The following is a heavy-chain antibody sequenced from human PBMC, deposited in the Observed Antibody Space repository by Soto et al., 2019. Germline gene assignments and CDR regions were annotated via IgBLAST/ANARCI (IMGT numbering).Heavy chain of an antibody. V-gene: IGHV3-23*01. J-gene: IGHJ6*02. CDR2: ISGSEDNI. CDR1: GFPFSNYY. D-gene: IGHD3-10*01. CDR3: AKHLHWFAMDV. Sequence: EVQLLESGGGLVQPGGSLRLSCVASGFPFSNYYMDWVRQAPGKGLEWVAVISGSEDNIHYADSVKGRFTISRDNSMNTLYLQMNSLRADDTAIYYCAKHLHWFAMDVWGQGTTVTVSS.